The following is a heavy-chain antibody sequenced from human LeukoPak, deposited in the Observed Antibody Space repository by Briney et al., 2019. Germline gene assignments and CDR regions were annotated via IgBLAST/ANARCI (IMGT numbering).Heavy chain of an antibody. Sequence: SETLSLTCTVSGGSISSYYWSWIRQPPGKGLEWIGYIYYSGSTNYIPSLKSRVTISVDTSKNQFSLKLSSVTAADTAVYYCARGVASCYWRNCRSDAFDIWGQGTMVTVSS. V-gene: IGHV4-59*01. D-gene: IGHD2-2*01. J-gene: IGHJ3*02. CDR2: IYYSGST. CDR1: GGSISSYY. CDR3: ARGVASCYWRNCRSDAFDI.